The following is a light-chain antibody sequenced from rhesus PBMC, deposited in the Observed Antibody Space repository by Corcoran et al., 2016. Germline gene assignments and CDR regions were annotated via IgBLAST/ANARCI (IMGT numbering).Light chain of an antibody. CDR3: SSCAGSNTLL. J-gene: IGLJ3*01. CDR1: SSDIGCYNY. CDR2: EVS. Sequence: QAALTQPRSVSGSPGQSVTISCPGTSSDIGCYNYVSWYQQHPGKAPKLMIYEVSKRPSGVSDRFHGSKSGNTASLTISGLQAEDVADYYCSSCAGSNTLLFGGGTRLTVL. V-gene: IGLV2-32*02.